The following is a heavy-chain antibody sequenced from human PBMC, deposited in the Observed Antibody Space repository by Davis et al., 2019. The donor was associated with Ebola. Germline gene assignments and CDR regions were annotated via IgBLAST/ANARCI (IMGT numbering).Heavy chain of an antibody. CDR2: IAYDGSYE. CDR1: GITFSTYA. D-gene: IGHD3-16*01. V-gene: IGHV3-30*04. Sequence: GGSLRLSCAVSGITFSTYAMHWVRQAPGKGLEWVTDIAYDGSYESYAESVKGRFTISRDNSKSTLYLQMNRLRLEDTAVYYCVRDYNDGIGRFDYWGQGTLVTVSS. J-gene: IGHJ4*02. CDR3: VRDYNDGIGRFDY.